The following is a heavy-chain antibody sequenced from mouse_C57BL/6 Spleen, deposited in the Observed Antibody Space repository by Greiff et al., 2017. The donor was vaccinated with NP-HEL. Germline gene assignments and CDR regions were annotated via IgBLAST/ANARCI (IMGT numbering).Heavy chain of an antibody. D-gene: IGHD1-1*01. CDR1: GYAFSSYW. J-gene: IGHJ1*03. V-gene: IGHV1-80*01. CDR2: IYPGDGDT. Sequence: VQLQQSGAELVKPGASVKISCKASGYAFSSYWMNWVKQRPGKGLEWIGQIYPGDGDTNYNGKFKGKATLTAYKSSSTAYMQLSSLTSEDSAVYFCARSHYGSSYGYFDVWGTGTTVTVSS. CDR3: ARSHYGSSYGYFDV.